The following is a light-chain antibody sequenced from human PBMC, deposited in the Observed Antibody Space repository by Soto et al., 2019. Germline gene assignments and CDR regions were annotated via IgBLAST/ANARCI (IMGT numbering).Light chain of an antibody. Sequence: QSALTQPASVSGSPGQSITISCTGTSSDVGSYNLVSWYQQHPIKAPKLMIYEGSKRPPGVSNRFSGSKSGNTASLTISGLQAEDEADYYCGSYTSSRIYVFGAGTKVTVL. V-gene: IGLV2-14*02. CDR3: GSYTSSRIYV. J-gene: IGLJ1*01. CDR2: EGS. CDR1: SSDVGSYNL.